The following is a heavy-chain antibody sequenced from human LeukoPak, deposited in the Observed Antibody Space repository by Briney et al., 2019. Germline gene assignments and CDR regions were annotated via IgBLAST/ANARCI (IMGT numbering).Heavy chain of an antibody. CDR2: INHSGST. V-gene: IGHV4-34*01. Sequence: PSETLSLTCAVYGGSFSGYYWSWIRQPPGKGLEWIGEINHSGSTNYNPSLKSRVTISVDTSKNQFSLKLSSVTAADTAVYYCARGKLRSYNWFDPWGQGTLVTVSS. CDR1: GGSFSGYY. CDR3: ARGKLRSYNWFDP. J-gene: IGHJ5*02. D-gene: IGHD4-17*01.